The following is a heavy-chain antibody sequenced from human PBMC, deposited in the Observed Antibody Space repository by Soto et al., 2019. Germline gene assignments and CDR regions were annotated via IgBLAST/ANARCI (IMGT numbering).Heavy chain of an antibody. J-gene: IGHJ6*02. CDR2: IYYSGST. CDR1: GGSISSGGYY. Sequence: QVQLQESGPGLVKPSQTLSLTCTVSGGSISSGGYYWSWIRQHPGKGLEWIGYIYYSGSTYYNPSLKRPVTISVDTSKNQFCLELSSVTAADTAVSSCARDSRYRAAGGTYYYYGMDVWGLGTTVTVS. V-gene: IGHV4-31*01. D-gene: IGHD6-13*01. CDR3: ARDSRYRAAGGTYYYYGMDV.